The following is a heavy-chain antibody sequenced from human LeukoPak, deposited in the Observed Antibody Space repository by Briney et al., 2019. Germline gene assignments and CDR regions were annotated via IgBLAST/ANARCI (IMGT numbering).Heavy chain of an antibody. CDR3: ARDVSYPTTKGFDY. CDR2: ISAYNGNT. J-gene: IGHJ4*02. D-gene: IGHD1-26*01. V-gene: IGHV1-18*01. CDR1: GYTFTSYG. Sequence: ASVKVSCKASGYTFTSYGISWVRQAPGQGLEWMGCISAYNGNTNYAQKLQGRVTMTTDTSTSTAYMELRSLRSDDTAVYYCARDVSYPTTKGFDYWGQGTLVTVSS.